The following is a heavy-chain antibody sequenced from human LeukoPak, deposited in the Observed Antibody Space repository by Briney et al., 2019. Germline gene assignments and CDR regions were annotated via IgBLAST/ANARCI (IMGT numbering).Heavy chain of an antibody. D-gene: IGHD3-3*02. CDR3: ASISHVWRGYYTENFDY. J-gene: IGHJ4*02. CDR2: INPNSGDT. V-gene: IGHV1-2*02. CDR1: GYPLVDYY. Sequence: ASVKVSCKASGYPLVDYYIHWVRQAPGQGLEWMGWINPNSGDTNYAQKFQGRVTMTRDTSISTAYMELSRLRSDDTAVYYCASISHVWRGYYTENFDYWGQGTLVTVSS.